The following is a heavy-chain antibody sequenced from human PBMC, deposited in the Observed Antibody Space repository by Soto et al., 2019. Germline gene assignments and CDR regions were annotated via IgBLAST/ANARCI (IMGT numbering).Heavy chain of an antibody. CDR2: ISGSGGGT. V-gene: IGHV3-23*01. J-gene: IGHJ4*02. CDR1: GFPFSSYA. CDR3: AKDAATPHDY. D-gene: IGHD6-25*01. Sequence: PGGSLRLSFAASGFPFSSYARSWVRQAPGRGLEGGSAISGSGGGTYYAASVRAGFTISKDNSKNTLNLQRNSLKAEDTAGNNGAKDAATPHDYWGQGTLVIVSS.